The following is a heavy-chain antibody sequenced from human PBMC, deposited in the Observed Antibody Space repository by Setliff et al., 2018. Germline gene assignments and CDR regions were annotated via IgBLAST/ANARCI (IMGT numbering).Heavy chain of an antibody. D-gene: IGHD2-15*01. CDR1: GGSISTYY. CDR3: ARQYRSGGTCYFDY. Sequence: SETLSLTCTVSGGSISTYYWSWIRQSPGKGLEWIGYVYYSGSATYNPSLKSRVTISVDTSKNQFSLKVRSVTAADTAVYYCARQYRSGGTCYFDYWGQGTLVTVSS. V-gene: IGHV4-59*01. CDR2: VYYSGSA. J-gene: IGHJ4*02.